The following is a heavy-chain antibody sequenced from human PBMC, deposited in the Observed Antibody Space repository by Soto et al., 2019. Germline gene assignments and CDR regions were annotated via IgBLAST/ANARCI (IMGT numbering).Heavy chain of an antibody. CDR3: ARVGVAQYYYYGMDV. CDR2: IYPGDSDT. CDR1: GYSFTSYW. V-gene: IGHV5-51*01. Sequence: VESLKISRKGSGYSFTSYWIGWVRQMPGKGLEWMGIIYPGDSDTRYSPSFQGQVTISADKSISTAYLQWSSLKASDTAMYYCARVGVAQYYYYGMDVWGQGTTVTVSS. D-gene: IGHD1-26*01. J-gene: IGHJ6*02.